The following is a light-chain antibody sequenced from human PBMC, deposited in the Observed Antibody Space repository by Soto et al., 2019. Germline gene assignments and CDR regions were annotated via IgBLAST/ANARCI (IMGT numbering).Light chain of an antibody. CDR2: GAF. CDR1: QSLSSSY. CDR3: QQYGTSPAT. Sequence: PVTLSLSPGEIATLDCRSSQSLSSSYFAWYQHKPGQGPRLLIYGAFTRATGIPDRFSGSGSGTDFTLTISRLEPEDFAVYYCQQYGTSPATFGQRTNVDIK. V-gene: IGKV3-20*01. J-gene: IGKJ1*01.